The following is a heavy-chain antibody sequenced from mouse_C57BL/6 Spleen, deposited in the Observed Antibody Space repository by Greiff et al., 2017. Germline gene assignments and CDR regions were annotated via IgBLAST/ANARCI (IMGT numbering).Heavy chain of an antibody. D-gene: IGHD1-1*01. CDR1: GYTFTSYW. Sequence: QVQLQQPGAELVKPGASVKLSCKASGYTFTSYWMQWVKQRPGQGLEWIGEIDPSDSYTNYNQKFKGKATLTVDTSSSTAYMQLSSLTSEDSAVYYCASGAYYGSSYGYFDVWGTGTTVTVSS. CDR3: ASGAYYGSSYGYFDV. CDR2: IDPSDSYT. V-gene: IGHV1-50*01. J-gene: IGHJ1*03.